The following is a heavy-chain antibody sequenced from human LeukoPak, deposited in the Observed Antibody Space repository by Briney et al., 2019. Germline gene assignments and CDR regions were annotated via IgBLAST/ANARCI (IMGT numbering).Heavy chain of an antibody. Sequence: GGSLRLTCAASGFTFSSYEMNWVRQAPGKGLEWVSYISSSGSTIYYADSVKGRFTISRDNAKNSLYLQMNSLRAEDTAVYYCARDPYSGYEYFDYWGQGTLVTVSS. CDR2: ISSSGSTI. V-gene: IGHV3-48*03. CDR3: ARDPYSGYEYFDY. CDR1: GFTFSSYE. J-gene: IGHJ4*02. D-gene: IGHD5-12*01.